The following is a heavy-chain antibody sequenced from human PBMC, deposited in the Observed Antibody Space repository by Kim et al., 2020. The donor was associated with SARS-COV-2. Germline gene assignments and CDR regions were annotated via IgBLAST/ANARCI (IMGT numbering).Heavy chain of an antibody. D-gene: IGHD6-13*01. J-gene: IGHJ6*02. V-gene: IGHV4-34*01. Sequence: SRVTISVDTSKNQFALKLSSVTAADTAVYYCARARGHSSSWYDYYYGMDVWGQGTTVTVSS. CDR3: ARARGHSSSWYDYYYGMDV.